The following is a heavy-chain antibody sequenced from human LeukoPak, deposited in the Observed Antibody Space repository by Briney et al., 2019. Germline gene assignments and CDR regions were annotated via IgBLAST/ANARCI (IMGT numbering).Heavy chain of an antibody. CDR3: ARGNGYPFDY. CDR2: TYYRSKWYN. V-gene: IGHV6-1*01. D-gene: IGHD3-16*01. Sequence: SQTLSLTCAISGDSLSSNSATWNWVRQSPSRGLEGLGGTYYRSKWYNDYAVSVKGRVTINPDASKKQFSLQLNSVTPEDTAMYYCARGNGYPFDYWGQGTLVTVSS. J-gene: IGHJ4*02. CDR1: GDSLSSNSAT.